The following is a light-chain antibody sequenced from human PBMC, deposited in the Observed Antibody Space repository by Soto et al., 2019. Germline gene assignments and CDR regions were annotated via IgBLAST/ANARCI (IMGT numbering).Light chain of an antibody. CDR3: CSYAASNSFALD. Sequence: QSVLTQPRSVSGSPGQSVTISCTGTSSDVGGYKYVSWYQQYPGTSPKVMIYDVNRRPSGVPDRFSGSKSGNTASLTISGLQAEDEADYYCCSYAASNSFALDFGTGTKVTVL. J-gene: IGLJ1*01. CDR2: DVN. V-gene: IGLV2-11*01. CDR1: SSDVGGYKY.